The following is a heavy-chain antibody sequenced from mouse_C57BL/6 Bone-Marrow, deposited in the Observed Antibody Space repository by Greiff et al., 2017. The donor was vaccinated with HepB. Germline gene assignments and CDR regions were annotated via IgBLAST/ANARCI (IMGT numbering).Heavy chain of an antibody. Sequence: QVQLQQSGAELVKPVASVKLSCKASGYTFTSYWMHWVKQRPGQGLEWIGMIHPNSGSTNYNEKFKSKATLTVDKSSSTAYMQLSSLTSEDSAVYYCASYYYGSSFYFDYWGQGTTLTVSS. D-gene: IGHD1-1*01. V-gene: IGHV1-64*01. J-gene: IGHJ2*01. CDR3: ASYYYGSSFYFDY. CDR1: GYTFTSYW. CDR2: IHPNSGST.